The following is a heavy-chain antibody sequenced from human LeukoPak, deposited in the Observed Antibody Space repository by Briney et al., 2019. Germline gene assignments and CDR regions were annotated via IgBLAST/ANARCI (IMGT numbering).Heavy chain of an antibody. D-gene: IGHD2-15*01. CDR3: ASPARISGTFAY. V-gene: IGHV4-59*01. J-gene: IGHJ4*02. CDR1: GGSISSYY. Sequence: PSETLSLTCTVSGGSISSYYWSWIRQPPGKGLEWIGYIYYSGSTNYNPSLKSRVTISVDTSKNQFSLKLSSVTAADTAVYYCASPARISGTFAYWGQGTLVTVSS. CDR2: IYYSGST.